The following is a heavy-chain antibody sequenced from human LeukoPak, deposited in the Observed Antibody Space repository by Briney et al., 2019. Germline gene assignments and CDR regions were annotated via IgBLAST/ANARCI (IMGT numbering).Heavy chain of an antibody. CDR1: GFTFSSYS. D-gene: IGHD3-10*01. CDR2: ISTGNGNT. CDR3: ARENYYRIGRFDRAYLDD. V-gene: IGHV1-3*03. J-gene: IGHJ4*02. Sequence: GGSLRLTCAASGFTFSSYSMNWVRQAPGQGLEWMGWISTGNGNTRYSKAFQDRVTITRDTSASTVYMDLRGLRSEDMAVYYCARENYYRIGRFDRAYLDDWGQGTLVTVSS.